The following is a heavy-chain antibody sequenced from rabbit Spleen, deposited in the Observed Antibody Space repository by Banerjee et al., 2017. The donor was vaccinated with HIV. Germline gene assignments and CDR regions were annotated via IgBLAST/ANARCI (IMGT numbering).Heavy chain of an antibody. V-gene: IGHV1S45*01. CDR1: GFSLSGSYW. J-gene: IGHJ3*01. Sequence: QEQLVESGGGLVQPEGSLTLTCKASGFSLSGSYWMCWVRQAPGKGLEWIGCINTITGKTVYATWAKGRFTISRASSTTVFLQMTSLTAADTATYFCARDLPDIIGWNFGFWGQGTLVTVS. D-gene: IGHD1-1*01. CDR2: INTITGKT. CDR3: ARDLPDIIGWNFGF.